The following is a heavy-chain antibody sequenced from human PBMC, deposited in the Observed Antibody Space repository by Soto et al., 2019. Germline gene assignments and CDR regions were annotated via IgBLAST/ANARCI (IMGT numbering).Heavy chain of an antibody. CDR3: ASTYSTSWYWFDP. D-gene: IGHD6-13*01. Sequence: QGTVKESGPVLVKPTETLTLTCTVSGFSLSNAGLGVSWIRQPPGKALEWLAHIFSNDEKSYSTSLKSRLTISKDTSKSQVVLTMTNMDTVDTATYYCASTYSTSWYWFDPWGQGTLVTVSS. J-gene: IGHJ5*02. CDR2: IFSNDEK. V-gene: IGHV2-26*04. CDR1: GFSLSNAGLG.